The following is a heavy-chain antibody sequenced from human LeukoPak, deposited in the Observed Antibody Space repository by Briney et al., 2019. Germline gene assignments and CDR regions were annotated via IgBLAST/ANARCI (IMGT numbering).Heavy chain of an antibody. CDR1: GFTFSSYA. V-gene: IGHV3-23*01. CDR3: AKDRGPFVVVPAALNY. D-gene: IGHD2-2*01. Sequence: GGSLRLSCAASGFTFSSYAMSWVRQAPGKGLEWVSAISGSGGSTYYADSVKGRFTISRDNSKNTLYLQMNSLRAEDTAVYYCAKDRGPFVVVPAALNYWGQGTLVTVSS. J-gene: IGHJ4*02. CDR2: ISGSGGST.